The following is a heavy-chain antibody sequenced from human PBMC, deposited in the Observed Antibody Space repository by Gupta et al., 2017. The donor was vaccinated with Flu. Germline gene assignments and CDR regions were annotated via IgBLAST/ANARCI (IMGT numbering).Heavy chain of an antibody. CDR3: ARDLGVTSMGGIGMDV. CDR2: IHDSEST. J-gene: IGHJ6*02. D-gene: IGHD5-18*01. CDR1: GASISRYY. Sequence: QVQLQESGPGLVKPSETLSLICTVFGASISRYYWSWIRQPPGKGLEWIGYIHDSESTNYNPYLKSRVTISLDTSKNHFSLKLTSVSAADTAVYYCARDLGVTSMGGIGMDVWGQGTTVTVSS. V-gene: IGHV4-59*01.